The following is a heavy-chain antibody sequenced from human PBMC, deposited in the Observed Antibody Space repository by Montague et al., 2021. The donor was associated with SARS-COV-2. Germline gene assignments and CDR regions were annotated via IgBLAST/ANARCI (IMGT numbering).Heavy chain of an antibody. CDR1: GDSITNHY. CDR2: MHFTGKT. J-gene: IGHJ4*02. D-gene: IGHD3-10*01. CDR3: ARERFDFGAGRQGAIDF. Sequence: SETLSLTCSVSGDSITNHYWSWIRQPAGKGLEWIGRMHFTGKTNFSLFFSSRLTMSADTSKNQFSLKLTSVTAADTAMYFCARERFDFGAGRQGAIDFWGQGTLVTVSS. V-gene: IGHV4-4*07.